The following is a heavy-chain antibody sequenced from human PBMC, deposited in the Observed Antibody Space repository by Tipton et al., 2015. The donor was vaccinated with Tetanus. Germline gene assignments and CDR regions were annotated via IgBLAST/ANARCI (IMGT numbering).Heavy chain of an antibody. J-gene: IGHJ4*02. V-gene: IGHV4-61*05. CDR1: GVSISDTSFY. Sequence: LRLSCSVSGVSISDTSFYWAWIRQPPGKGLEWIGYFYYSGSTNYNPSLKSRVTISVDTSKNQFSLKLSSVTAADTAVYYCARIRQVGKPGPFFDYWGQGTLVTVSS. CDR3: ARIRQVGKPGPFFDY. CDR2: FYYSGST. D-gene: IGHD7-27*01.